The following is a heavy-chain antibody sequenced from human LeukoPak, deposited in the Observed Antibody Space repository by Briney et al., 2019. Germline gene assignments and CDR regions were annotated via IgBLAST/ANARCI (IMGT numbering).Heavy chain of an antibody. J-gene: IGHJ6*02. CDR1: GFTFSSYW. CDR2: ISGSGGST. Sequence: GGSLRLSCAASGFTFSSYWMSWVRQAPGKGLEWVSAISGSGGSTYYADSVKGRFTISRDNSKNTLYLQMNSLRAEDTAVYYCTSLRPYYYYGMDVWGQGTTVTVSS. CDR3: TSLRPYYYYGMDV. V-gene: IGHV3-23*01.